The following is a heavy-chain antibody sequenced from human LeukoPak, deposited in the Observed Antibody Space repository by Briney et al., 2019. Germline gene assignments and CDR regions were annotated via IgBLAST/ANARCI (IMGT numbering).Heavy chain of an antibody. CDR3: ARSSGTGTFSY. V-gene: IGHV4-61*01. D-gene: IGHD6-25*01. CDR2: IYYSGST. J-gene: IGHJ4*02. CDR1: GGSVSSGSYY. Sequence: ASETLSLTCTVSGGSVSSGSYYWSWIRQPPGKGLEWIGYIYYSGSTNYNPSLKSRVTISVDTSKNQFSLKLSSVTAADTAVYYCARSSGTGTFSYWGQGTLVTVSS.